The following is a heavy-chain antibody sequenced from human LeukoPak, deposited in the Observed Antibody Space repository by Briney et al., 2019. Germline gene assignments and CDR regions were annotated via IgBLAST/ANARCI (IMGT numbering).Heavy chain of an antibody. D-gene: IGHD2-21*02. CDR1: GYTFTDYF. Sequence: GASVKVSCKAPGYTFTDYFIHWVRQAPGQGLEWMGWINPNIGDASYAQKFQDGVTMTRDRSINTAYMELSRLTSDDTAVYYCARMALDGGDSIGFDSWGQGTLVTVSS. CDR3: ARMALDGGDSIGFDS. CDR2: INPNIGDA. V-gene: IGHV1-2*02. J-gene: IGHJ5*01.